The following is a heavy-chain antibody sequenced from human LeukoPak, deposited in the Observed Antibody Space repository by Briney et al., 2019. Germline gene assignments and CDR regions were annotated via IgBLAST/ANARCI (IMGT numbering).Heavy chain of an antibody. CDR3: ATFTMVRGVTYQNWFDP. Sequence: GESLQISCKGSGYSFTSYWIGWVRQMPGKGLEWMGIIYPGDSDTRYSPSFQGQVTISADKSISTAYLQWSSLKASDTAMYYCATFTMVRGVTYQNWFDPWGQGTLVTVSS. D-gene: IGHD3-10*01. CDR2: IYPGDSDT. V-gene: IGHV5-51*01. J-gene: IGHJ5*02. CDR1: GYSFTSYW.